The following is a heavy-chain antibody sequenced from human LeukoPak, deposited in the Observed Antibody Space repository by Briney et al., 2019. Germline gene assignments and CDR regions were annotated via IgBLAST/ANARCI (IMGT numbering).Heavy chain of an antibody. CDR3: AKAPNYYDSSGYLFDY. V-gene: IGHV3-9*01. J-gene: IGHJ4*02. CDR2: MSWDSGRI. CDR1: GFTFGDYA. D-gene: IGHD3-22*01. Sequence: GGSLRLSCAASGFTFGDYAMHWVRQAPGKGLEWVSDMSWDSGRIGYEDSVKGNFTISRDNAKNSLYLQMNSLRADDTALYYCAKAPNYYDSSGYLFDYWGQGTLVTVSS.